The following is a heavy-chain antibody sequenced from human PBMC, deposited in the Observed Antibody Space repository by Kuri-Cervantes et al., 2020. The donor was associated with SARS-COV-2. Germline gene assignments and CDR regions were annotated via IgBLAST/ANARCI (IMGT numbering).Heavy chain of an antibody. Sequence: GGSLRLSCAASGFTFSSYAMSWVRQAPGKGLEWVSALSGSGGSTYYADSVKGRFTISRDNSKNTLYLQMNSLRAEDTAVYYCAKAYWNYNYFDYWGQGTLVTVSS. J-gene: IGHJ4*02. CDR2: LSGSGGST. D-gene: IGHD1-7*01. CDR3: AKAYWNYNYFDY. CDR1: GFTFSSYA. V-gene: IGHV3-23*01.